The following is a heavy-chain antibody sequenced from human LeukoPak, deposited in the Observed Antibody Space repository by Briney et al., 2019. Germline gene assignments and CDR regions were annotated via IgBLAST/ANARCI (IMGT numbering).Heavy chain of an antibody. CDR1: GFTFSSYW. CDR2: IKQDGSEQ. V-gene: IGHV3-7*01. J-gene: IGHJ4*02. D-gene: IGHD6-19*01. CDR3: ARPFSHSSGWYYDY. Sequence: QPGGSLRLSCAASGFTFSSYWMNWVRQAPGKGLEWVANIKQDGSEQYYVDPVKGRFTISRDNAKNLLYLQMNSLRAEDTAVYYCARPFSHSSGWYYDYWGQGTLVTVSS.